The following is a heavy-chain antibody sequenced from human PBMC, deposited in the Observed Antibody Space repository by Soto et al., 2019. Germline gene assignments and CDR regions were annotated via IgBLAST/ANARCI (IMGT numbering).Heavy chain of an antibody. CDR3: AKDLITAMARFDY. Sequence: GGSLRLSCAASGFTFSNYAVTWVRQAPGKGLEWVSTISGSGGSTYYADSVKGRFTISRDNSKNTLYLQMNSLRAEDTAVYYCAKDLITAMARFDYWGQGTLVTVS. J-gene: IGHJ4*02. CDR2: ISGSGGST. V-gene: IGHV3-23*01. CDR1: GFTFSNYA. D-gene: IGHD5-18*01.